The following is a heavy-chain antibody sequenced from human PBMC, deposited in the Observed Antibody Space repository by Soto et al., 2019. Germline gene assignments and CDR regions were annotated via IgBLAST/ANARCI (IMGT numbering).Heavy chain of an antibody. CDR2: ISYDGSNK. D-gene: IGHD3-22*01. CDR3: AKDQGGWLPAIYGMDV. CDR1: GFTFSSYG. J-gene: IGHJ6*02. Sequence: GGSLRLSCAASGFTFSSYGMHWVRQAPGKGLEWVAVISYDGSNKYYADSVKGRFTISRDNSKNTLYLQMNSLRAEDTAVYYCAKDQGGWLPAIYGMDVWGQGTTVTVSS. V-gene: IGHV3-30*18.